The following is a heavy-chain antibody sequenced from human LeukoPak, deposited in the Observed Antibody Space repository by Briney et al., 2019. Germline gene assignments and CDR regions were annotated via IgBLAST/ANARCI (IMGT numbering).Heavy chain of an antibody. Sequence: GASVKVSCKASGYTFTSYGISRVRQAPGQGLEWMGWISAYNGNTNYAQKLQGRVTMTTDTSTSTAYMELRSLRSDDTAVYYCARDLFVVVVAATVGWLDPWGQGTLVTVSS. CDR1: GYTFTSYG. CDR2: ISAYNGNT. D-gene: IGHD2-15*01. CDR3: ARDLFVVVVAATVGWLDP. J-gene: IGHJ5*02. V-gene: IGHV1-18*01.